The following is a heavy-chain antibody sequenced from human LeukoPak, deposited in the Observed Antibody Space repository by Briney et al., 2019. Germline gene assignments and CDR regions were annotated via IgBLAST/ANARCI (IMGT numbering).Heavy chain of an antibody. CDR3: AKDRMPDVSLSLDY. J-gene: IGHJ4*02. CDR1: GFTFSSYA. D-gene: IGHD2-2*01. V-gene: IGHV3-23*01. Sequence: HPGGSLRLSCAASGFTFSSYAMSWVRQAPGKGLEWVSAISGSGGSTYYADSVRGRFIISRDNSGDTLYLQMNSLRAEDTAIYYCAKDRMPDVSLSLDYWGQGTLVTVS. CDR2: ISGSGGST.